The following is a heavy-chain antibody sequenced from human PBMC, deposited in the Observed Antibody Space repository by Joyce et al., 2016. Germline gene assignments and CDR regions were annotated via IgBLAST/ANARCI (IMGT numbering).Heavy chain of an antibody. Sequence: EVQLVESGGGLVQPGGSLRLSCEASGFTFSNYWRHWVRQAPGKGLGWVSRSSSHGSTTNYADNVKGRFTSSRDNAKNTLYLQMNSLRDEDTAVYHCARSLDSGGQQDYWGQGTLVTVSS. V-gene: IGHV3-74*01. D-gene: IGHD1-26*01. CDR3: ARSLDSGGQQDY. CDR1: GFTFSNYW. J-gene: IGHJ4*02. CDR2: SSSHGSTT.